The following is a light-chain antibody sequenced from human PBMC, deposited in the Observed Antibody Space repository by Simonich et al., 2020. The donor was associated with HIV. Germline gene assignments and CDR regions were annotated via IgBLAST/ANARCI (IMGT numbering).Light chain of an antibody. CDR1: GSDVGSYNL. CDR2: EGS. Sequence: ALTSPPSLSGSPGQRTPFSAPGTGSDVGSYNLVSWYQQHPGKAPKLMIYEGSKRPSGVSNRFSGSKSGNTASLTISGLQAEDEADYYCCSYAGSSPVVFGGGTKLTVL. V-gene: IGLV2-23*01. J-gene: IGLJ2*01. CDR3: CSYAGSSPVV.